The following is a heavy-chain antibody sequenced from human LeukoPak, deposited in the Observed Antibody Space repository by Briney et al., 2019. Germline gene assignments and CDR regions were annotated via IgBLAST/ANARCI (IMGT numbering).Heavy chain of an antibody. V-gene: IGHV4-59*08. D-gene: IGHD2-15*01. CDR3: ASVGGFDY. Sequence: SETLSLTCTVSGGSISSYYWSWIRQPPGKGLEWIGEINHSGSTNYNPSLKSRVTISVDTSKNQFSLKLSSVTAADTAVYYCASVGGFDYWGQGTLVTVSS. J-gene: IGHJ4*02. CDR1: GGSISSYY. CDR2: INHSGST.